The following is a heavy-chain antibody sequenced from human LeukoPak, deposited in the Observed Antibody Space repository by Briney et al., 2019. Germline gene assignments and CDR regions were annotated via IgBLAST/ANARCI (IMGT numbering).Heavy chain of an antibody. V-gene: IGHV1-8*01. CDR3: AREYCSSTSCSGGWWFDP. Sequence: ASVKVSCKASGYTFTSYDINWVRQAAGQGLEWMGRMNANSGNTGYAQEFQGRVTMTRDTSISTAYMELSSLRSEDTAVYYCAREYCSSTSCSGGWWFDPWGQGTLVTVSS. J-gene: IGHJ5*02. D-gene: IGHD2-2*01. CDR2: MNANSGNT. CDR1: GYTFTSYD.